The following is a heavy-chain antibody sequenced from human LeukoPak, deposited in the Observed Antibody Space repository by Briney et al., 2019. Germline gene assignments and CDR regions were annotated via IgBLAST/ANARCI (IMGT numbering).Heavy chain of an antibody. J-gene: IGHJ3*01. Sequence: GGSLTLSCAASGFTFSSHWLNWVRRAPGKGLDWVAIINQDGGSIGYGDSVKGRFTISRDNAKNSLYLQMNSLRVDDTAVYYCVRDPGGGAYDLWGQGTMVTVSS. CDR3: VRDPGGGAYDL. V-gene: IGHV3-7*03. CDR1: GFTFSSHW. CDR2: INQDGGSI. D-gene: IGHD1-26*01.